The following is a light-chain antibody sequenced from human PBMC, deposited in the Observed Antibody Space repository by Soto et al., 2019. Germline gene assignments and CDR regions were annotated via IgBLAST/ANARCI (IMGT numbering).Light chain of an antibody. CDR3: HKVISYPPG. V-gene: IGKV1-9*01. J-gene: IGKJ3*01. CDR2: AAS. Sequence: DIQLTQSPSFLSASVGDRVTITCRASQGISTFLAWYQQRPGKAPKILIYAASTLQSGVPSRFSGSGSGTEFTLTISSLQPEDFATYYCHKVISYPPGFGPGTKVDIK. CDR1: QGISTF.